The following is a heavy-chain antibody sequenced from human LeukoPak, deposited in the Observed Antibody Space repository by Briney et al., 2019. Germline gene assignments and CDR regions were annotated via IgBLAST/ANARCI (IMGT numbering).Heavy chain of an antibody. CDR3: ARDWGQGITWKAVGYFDL. CDR1: GGSNNPYY. V-gene: IGHV4-59*12. J-gene: IGHJ2*01. D-gene: IGHD1-1*01. CDR2: IYYSGST. Sequence: PSETLSLTCTFSGGSNNPYYWSWFRQPPGKGLEWIGYIYYSGSTNYNPSLKSRVTMSIDTSKNQFSLKMISVTAADTAVYYCARDWGQGITWKAVGYFDLWGRGALVTVSS.